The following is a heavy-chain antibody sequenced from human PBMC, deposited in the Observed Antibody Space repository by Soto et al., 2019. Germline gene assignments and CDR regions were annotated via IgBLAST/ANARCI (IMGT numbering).Heavy chain of an antibody. CDR2: ISAYNGNT. CDR3: VVAAQPYYFDY. CDR1: GYTFTSYV. Sequence: QVQLVQSGAEVKKPGASVTVSCKASGYTFTSYVISWVRQAPGQGLEWMGGISAYNGNTNYAQKLQGRVTMTTDTSTSTAYMELRSLRSDDTAVYYCVVAAQPYYFDYWGQGTLVTVSS. D-gene: IGHD2-15*01. V-gene: IGHV1-18*01. J-gene: IGHJ4*02.